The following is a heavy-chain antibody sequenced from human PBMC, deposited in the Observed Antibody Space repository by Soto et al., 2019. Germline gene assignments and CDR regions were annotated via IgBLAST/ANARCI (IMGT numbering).Heavy chain of an antibody. CDR1: VGSISSYY. CDR3: ARGFDSSGSDAFDI. Sequence: SETLSLTCTVSVGSISSYYWSWIRQPPGKGLEWIGYIYYSGSTNYNPSLKSRVTISVDTSKNQFSLKLSSVTAADTAVYYCARGFDSSGSDAFDIWGQGTMVTVSS. V-gene: IGHV4-59*01. D-gene: IGHD3-22*01. J-gene: IGHJ3*02. CDR2: IYYSGST.